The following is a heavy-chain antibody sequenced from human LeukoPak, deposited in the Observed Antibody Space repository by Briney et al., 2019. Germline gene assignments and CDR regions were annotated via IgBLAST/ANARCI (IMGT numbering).Heavy chain of an antibody. Sequence: GGSLRLSCAASGFTFNNYGMHWVRQAPGKGLEWVAFIRYDGSNKYYADSVKGRFTISRDNSKNTLYLQMNSLRAEDTAVYYCAKPTKQSRDGSYYFDYWGQGTLVTVSS. CDR2: IRYDGSNK. J-gene: IGHJ4*02. CDR1: GFTFNNYG. D-gene: IGHD5-24*01. CDR3: AKPTKQSRDGSYYFDY. V-gene: IGHV3-30*02.